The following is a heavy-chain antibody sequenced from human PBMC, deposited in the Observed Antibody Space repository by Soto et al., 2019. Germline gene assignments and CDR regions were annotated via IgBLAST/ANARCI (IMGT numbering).Heavy chain of an antibody. CDR2: IYYSGTT. D-gene: IGHD4-17*01. CDR3: ARYYGDYKNYFDY. Sequence: TLSLTCTVSGGSISSSNWWGWIRQPPGKGLEWIGYIYYSGTTYYNPSLKSRVTISVDRSKNQFSLKLSSVTAADTAVYYCARYYGDYKNYFDYWGQGTLVTVSS. V-gene: IGHV4-28*02. CDR1: GGSISSSNW. J-gene: IGHJ4*02.